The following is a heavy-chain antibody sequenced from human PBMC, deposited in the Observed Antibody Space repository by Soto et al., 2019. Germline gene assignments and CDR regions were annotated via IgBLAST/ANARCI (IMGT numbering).Heavy chain of an antibody. CDR3: ARVALYIAAAGSRAPPFFDY. CDR1: GGSFSGYY. V-gene: IGHV4-34*01. J-gene: IGHJ4*02. D-gene: IGHD6-13*01. Sequence: SQTLSLTCAVYGGSFSGYYWSWIRQPPGKGLEWIGEINHSGSTNYNPSLKSRVTISVDTSKNQFSLKPSSVTAADTAVYYCARVALYIAAAGSRAPPFFDYWGQGTLVTVSS. CDR2: INHSGST.